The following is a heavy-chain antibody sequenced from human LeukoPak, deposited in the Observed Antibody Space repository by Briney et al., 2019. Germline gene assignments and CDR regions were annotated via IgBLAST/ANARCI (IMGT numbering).Heavy chain of an antibody. CDR2: MNPNSGNT. CDR3: ARGQDYGSGSYYKGPHYYYYMDV. D-gene: IGHD3-10*01. V-gene: IGHV1-8*03. CDR1: GYTFTSYD. J-gene: IGHJ6*03. Sequence: GASVKVSCKASGYTFTSYDINWVRQATGQGLEWMGWMNPNSGNTGYAQKFQGRVTITRNTSISTAYMELSSLRSEDTAVYYCARGQDYGSGSYYKGPHYYYYMDVWGKGTTVTVSS.